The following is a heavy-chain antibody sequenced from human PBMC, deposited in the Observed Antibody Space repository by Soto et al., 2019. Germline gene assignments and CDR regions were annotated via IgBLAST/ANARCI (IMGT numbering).Heavy chain of an antibody. J-gene: IGHJ5*02. Sequence: QVQLVQSGAEVKKPGASVKVSCKASGYTFTTYGISWVRQAPGQGLEWMGWISGYNANTNYAQKLQGRVTTTTDTSTSTAYMELRSLRSDDTAVYYCARDGVRVGTTRNWFDPWGQGTLVTVSS. CDR2: ISGYNANT. CDR3: ARDGVRVGTTRNWFDP. CDR1: GYTFTTYG. D-gene: IGHD2-21*02. V-gene: IGHV1-18*01.